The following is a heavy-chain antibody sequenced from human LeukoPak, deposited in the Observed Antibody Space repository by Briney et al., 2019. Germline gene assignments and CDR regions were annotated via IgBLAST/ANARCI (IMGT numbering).Heavy chain of an antibody. D-gene: IGHD3-22*01. CDR3: ARDLGYYDSSGYYDY. V-gene: IGHV3-21*01. J-gene: IGHJ4*02. CDR2: ISSSSSYI. Sequence: PGGSLRFSCAASGFTFSSYSMNWVRQAPGKGLEWVSSISSSSSYIYYADSVKGRFTISRDNAKNSLYLQMNSLRAEDTAVYYCARDLGYYDSSGYYDYWGQGTLVTVSS. CDR1: GFTFSSYS.